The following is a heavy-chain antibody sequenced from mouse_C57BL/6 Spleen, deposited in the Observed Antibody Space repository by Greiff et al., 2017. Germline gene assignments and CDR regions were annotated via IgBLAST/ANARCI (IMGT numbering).Heavy chain of an antibody. CDR1: GFSLTSYG. D-gene: IGHD1-1*01. V-gene: IGHV2-6-1*01. CDR3: ARHYYGSSYVSLYAMDY. J-gene: IGHJ4*01. CDR2: IWSDGST. Sequence: VQLQQSGPGLVAPSQSLSITCTVSGFSLTSYGVHWVRQPPGKGLEWLVVIWSDGSTTYNSALKSRLSISKDNSKSQVFLKMNSLQTDDTAMYYCARHYYGSSYVSLYAMDYWGQGTSVTVSS.